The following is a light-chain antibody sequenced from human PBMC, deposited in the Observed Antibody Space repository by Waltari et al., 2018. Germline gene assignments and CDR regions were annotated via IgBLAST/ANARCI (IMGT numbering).Light chain of an antibody. CDR2: WAS. V-gene: IGKV4-1*01. Sequence: DIVMTQSPDSLAVSLGERATINCKSSQSVLYSPNNKNYVAWYQHKPRQPPKLLIYWASARESGVPDRFSGSGSGTDFTLTITRLQAEDVAVYYCLQYFSSPYSFCQGTKLEIK. CDR1: QSVLYSPNNKNY. J-gene: IGKJ2*01. CDR3: LQYFSSPYS.